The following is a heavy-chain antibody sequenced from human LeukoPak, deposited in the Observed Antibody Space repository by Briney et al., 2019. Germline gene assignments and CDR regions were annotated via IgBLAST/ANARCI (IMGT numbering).Heavy chain of an antibody. V-gene: IGHV3-48*01. CDR3: ARRYSGGLKERTPDDYYYYNSMDV. Sequence: PGGSLRLSCAASGFTFSSYGMNWVRQAPGKGLEWVSYISTSSSTIYYADSLKGRFTISRDNAKNSLYLQMNSLRAEDTAVYYCARRYSGGLKERTPDDYYYYNSMDVWGKGTTVTVSS. D-gene: IGHD2-15*01. J-gene: IGHJ6*03. CDR1: GFTFSSYG. CDR2: ISTSSSTI.